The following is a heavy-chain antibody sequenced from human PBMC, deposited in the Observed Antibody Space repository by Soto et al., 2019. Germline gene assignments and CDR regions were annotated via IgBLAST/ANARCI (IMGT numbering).Heavy chain of an antibody. D-gene: IGHD5-12*01. Sequence: GESLKISCTGSGYTFTSHWIAWVRQMPGKGLEWMGIIYPGDSDTKYSPSFQGQATISVDKSISTAYLQWSSLKASDTAMYYCARRSLGGYSGYDNHFDYWGQGTLVTVSS. V-gene: IGHV5-51*01. CDR1: GYTFTSHW. CDR3: ARRSLGGYSGYDNHFDY. J-gene: IGHJ4*02. CDR2: IYPGDSDT.